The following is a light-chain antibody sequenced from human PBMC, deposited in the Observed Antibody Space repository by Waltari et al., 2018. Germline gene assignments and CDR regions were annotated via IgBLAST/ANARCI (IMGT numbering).Light chain of an antibody. V-gene: IGKV1-39*01. CDR2: ATS. Sequence: DIQMTQSPSSLSASIGDRVTITCQASENLGSYLNWYQQRTGEAPKLLIYATSTLQTEVPSRFSGSGSRTDFTLTISSLQPEDFATYYCQHTFETPYSFGQGTKLESK. J-gene: IGKJ2*01. CDR3: QHTFETPYS. CDR1: ENLGSY.